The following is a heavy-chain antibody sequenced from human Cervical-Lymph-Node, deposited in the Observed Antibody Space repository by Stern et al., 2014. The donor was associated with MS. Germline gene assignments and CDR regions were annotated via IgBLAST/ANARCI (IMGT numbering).Heavy chain of an antibody. CDR2: INPNSGST. D-gene: IGHD5-18*01. CDR1: GYTFTGYY. Sequence: QVQLVESGAEVKKPGASVKVSCKASGYTFTGYYMHWVRQAPGQGLEWMGWINPNSGSTNYAKKFQGWVPRARDTSTSTAYMDLGRLRSDDTALDYWARAPPYSSPPHYYYYYGMDVWGQGTTVTVSS. CDR3: ARAPPYSSPPHYYYYYGMDV. V-gene: IGHV1-2*04. J-gene: IGHJ6*02.